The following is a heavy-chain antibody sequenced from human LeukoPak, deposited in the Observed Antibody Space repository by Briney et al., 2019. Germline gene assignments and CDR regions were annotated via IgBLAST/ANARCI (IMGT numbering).Heavy chain of an antibody. CDR1: GFTLTSSD. J-gene: IGHJ3*02. D-gene: IGHD6-19*01. CDR3: AADRGAVAGNDI. CDR2: IVVGSSNT. Sequence: GASVKVSCTASGFTLTSSDVQWVRQARGQRLEWIEWIVVGSSNTNYAQKFQERVTITRDISTRTAYMQLSSLRSEETGVYYCAADRGAVAGNDIWGQGTMVTVSS. V-gene: IGHV1-58*01.